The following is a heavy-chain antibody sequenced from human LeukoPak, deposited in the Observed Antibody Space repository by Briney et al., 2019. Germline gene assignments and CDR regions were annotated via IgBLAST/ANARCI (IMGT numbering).Heavy chain of an antibody. D-gene: IGHD5-12*01. CDR1: GGTFSSYA. CDR3: ARDRDIVATITRFNWFDP. CDR2: IIPILGIA. V-gene: IGHV1-69*04. Sequence: ASVKVSCKASGGTFSSYAISWVRQAPGQGLEWMGRIIPILGIANYAQKFQGRVTITADKSTSTAYMELSSLRSEDTAVYYCARDRDIVATITRFNWFDPWGQGTLVTVSS. J-gene: IGHJ5*02.